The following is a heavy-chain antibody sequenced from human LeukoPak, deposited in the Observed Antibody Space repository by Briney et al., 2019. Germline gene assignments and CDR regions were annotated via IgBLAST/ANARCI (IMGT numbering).Heavy chain of an antibody. CDR2: ISRSSITI. Sequence: GGSLRLSCAASGFTFSSYSMNWVGQAPGKGLEGVSYISRSSITIYYADPVKGRFTISRDNAKNTLYLQMNSLRAEDTAVYYCANSDYYGSGSYLDDAFDIWGQGTMVTVSS. CDR3: ANSDYYGSGSYLDDAFDI. D-gene: IGHD3-10*01. V-gene: IGHV3-48*01. CDR1: GFTFSSYS. J-gene: IGHJ3*02.